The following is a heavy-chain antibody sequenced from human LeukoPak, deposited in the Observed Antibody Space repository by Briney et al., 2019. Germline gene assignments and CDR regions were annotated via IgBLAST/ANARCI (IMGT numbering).Heavy chain of an antibody. CDR1: GGSISSYY. V-gene: IGHV4-4*07. Sequence: PSETLSLTCTVSGGSISSYYWSWIRQPAGKGLEWIGRIYTSGSTNYNPSLKSRVTMSVDTSKNQSSLKLSSVTAADTAVYYCARENRYCSSTSCRNWFDPWGQGTLVTVSS. CDR2: IYTSGST. J-gene: IGHJ5*02. D-gene: IGHD2-2*01. CDR3: ARENRYCSSTSCRNWFDP.